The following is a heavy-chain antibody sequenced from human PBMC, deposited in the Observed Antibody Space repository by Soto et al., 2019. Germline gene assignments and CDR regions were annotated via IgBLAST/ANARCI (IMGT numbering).Heavy chain of an antibody. CDR2: ISSSGSTI. D-gene: IGHD6-13*01. Sequence: PGGSLRLSCAASGFTFSSYEMNWVRQAPGKGLEWVSYISSSGSTIYYADSVKGRFTISRDNAKNSLYLQMNSLRAEDTAVYYCARDRIAATIGIYYYYGMDVWGQGTTVTVSS. CDR1: GFTFSSYE. CDR3: ARDRIAATIGIYYYYGMDV. V-gene: IGHV3-48*03. J-gene: IGHJ6*02.